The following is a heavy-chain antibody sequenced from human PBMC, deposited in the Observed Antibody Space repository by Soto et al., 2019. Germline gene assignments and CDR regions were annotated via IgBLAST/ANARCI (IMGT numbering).Heavy chain of an antibody. CDR3: ARAGGGYSGYGSDYYYYGMDV. V-gene: IGHV3-30-3*01. CDR1: GFTFSSYA. CDR2: ISYDGSNK. J-gene: IGHJ6*01. Sequence: QVQLVESGGGVVQPGRSLRLSCAASGFTFSSYAMHWVRQAPGKGLEWVAVISYDGSNKYYADSVKGRFTISRDNSKNTLYLQMNSLRAEDTAVYYCARAGGGYSGYGSDYYYYGMDVW. D-gene: IGHD5-12*01.